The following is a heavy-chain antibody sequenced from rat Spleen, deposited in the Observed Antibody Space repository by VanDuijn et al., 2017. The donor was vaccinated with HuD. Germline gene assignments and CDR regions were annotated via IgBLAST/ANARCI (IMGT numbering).Heavy chain of an antibody. V-gene: IGHV5-29*01. D-gene: IGHD4-3*01. CDR2: FSYDGFTT. Sequence: EVQLVESDGGLVQPGRSLKLSCAASGFTFNNYGMAWVRQAPTKGLEWVAAFSYDGFTTYYRDSVRGRFTISRDNAKSTLYLQMNSLRSEDTATYYCTRGGTSFDYWGQGVMVTVSS. CDR1: GFTFNNYG. CDR3: TRGGTSFDY. J-gene: IGHJ2*01.